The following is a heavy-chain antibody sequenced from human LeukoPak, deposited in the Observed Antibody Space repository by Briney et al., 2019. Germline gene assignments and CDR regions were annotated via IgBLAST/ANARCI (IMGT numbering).Heavy chain of an antibody. CDR2: FTGSGGRT. D-gene: IGHD6-19*01. V-gene: IGHV3-23*01. CDR3: ARDMYSNGYYADY. J-gene: IGHJ4*02. CDR1: GFSFSTYA. Sequence: PGGSLRLSCAASGFSFSTYAMSWVRQAPGKGLEWVPGFTGSGGRTFYADSVKGRFTISKDNSRNTLYLQMNSLTADDTAIYYCARDMYSNGYYADYWGQGTPVTVSS.